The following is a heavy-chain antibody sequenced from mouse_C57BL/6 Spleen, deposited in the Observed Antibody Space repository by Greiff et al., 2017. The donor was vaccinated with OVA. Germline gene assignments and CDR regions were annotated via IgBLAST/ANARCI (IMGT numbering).Heavy chain of an antibody. V-gene: IGHV1-53*01. D-gene: IGHD2-3*01. CDR3: ARKGYDGYLRGFAY. CDR2: INPSNGGT. J-gene: IGHJ3*01. Sequence: QVQLQQPGTELVKPGASVKLSCKASGYTFTSYWMHWVKQRPGQGLEWIGNINPSNGGTNYNEKFKSQATLTVDKSSSTAYMQLSSLTSEDAAVYYCARKGYDGYLRGFAYWGQGTLVTVSA. CDR1: GYTFTSYW.